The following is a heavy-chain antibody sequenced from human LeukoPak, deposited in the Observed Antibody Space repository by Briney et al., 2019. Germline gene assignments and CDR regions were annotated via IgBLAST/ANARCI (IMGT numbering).Heavy chain of an antibody. J-gene: IGHJ4*02. V-gene: IGHV1-18*01. CDR2: ISAYNGNT. D-gene: IGHD4-17*01. CDR3: ARDSTVTRDFDY. CDR1: GYTFTSYG. Sequence: ASVKVSCKASGYTFTSYGISWVRQAPGQGREWMGGISAYNGNTNYAQKLQGRVTMTTDTSTSTAYMELRSLRSDDTAVSYCARDSTVTRDFDYWGEGTRVTVSS.